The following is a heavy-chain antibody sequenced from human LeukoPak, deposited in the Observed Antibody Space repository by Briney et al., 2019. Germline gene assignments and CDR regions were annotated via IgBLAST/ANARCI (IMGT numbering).Heavy chain of an antibody. J-gene: IGHJ4*02. CDR1: GFTFDDYG. V-gene: IGHV3-20*04. CDR3: ARDSYSGSYSYFDY. D-gene: IGHD1-26*01. CDR2: INWNGGST. Sequence: GGSLRLSCAASGFTFDDYGMSWVRQAPGKGLEWVSGINWNGGSTGYADSVKGRFTISRDNAKNSPYLQMNSLRAEDTALYYCARDSYSGSYSYFDYWGQGTLVTVSS.